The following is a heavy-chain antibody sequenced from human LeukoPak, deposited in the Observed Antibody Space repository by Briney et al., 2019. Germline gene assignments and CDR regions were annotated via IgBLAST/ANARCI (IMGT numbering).Heavy chain of an antibody. D-gene: IGHD5-12*01. J-gene: IGHJ6*02. CDR2: ISGSGGST. CDR1: GFTFSNYA. V-gene: IGHV3-23*01. Sequence: GGSLRLSCAASGFTFSNYAMSWVRQAPGKGLEWVSAISGSGGSTYYADSVKGRFTISRDNSKNTLYLQMNSLRAEDTAVYYCASQWLRFNYYYGMDVWGQGTTVTVSS. CDR3: ASQWLRFNYYYGMDV.